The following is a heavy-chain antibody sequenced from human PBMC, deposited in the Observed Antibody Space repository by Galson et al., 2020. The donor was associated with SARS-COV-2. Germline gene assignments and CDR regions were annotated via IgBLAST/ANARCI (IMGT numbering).Heavy chain of an antibody. CDR2: ISSSSSYI. CDR3: ARGRITMIPDD. Sequence: NSGGSLRLSCAASGFTFSSYSMNWVRQAPGKGLEWVLSISSSSSYIYYADSVKGRFTISRDNAKNSLYLQMNSLRAEDTAVYYCARGRITMIPDDWGQGTLVTVSS. CDR1: GFTFSSYS. D-gene: IGHD3-22*01. J-gene: IGHJ4*02. V-gene: IGHV3-21*01.